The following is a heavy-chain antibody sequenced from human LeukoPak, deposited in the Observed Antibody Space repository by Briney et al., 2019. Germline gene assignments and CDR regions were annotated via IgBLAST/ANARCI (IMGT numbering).Heavy chain of an antibody. V-gene: IGHV4-34*01. D-gene: IGHD4/OR15-4a*01. Sequence: PSETLSLTCTVSGGSISSYYWSWIRQPPGKGLEWIGEIYHTGFTRYNPSLESRVTMSVDKSKNQFSLSLSSVTAADTAVYFCARDGRYTYGSNLLDCWGQGTLVTVSS. J-gene: IGHJ4*02. CDR2: IYHTGFT. CDR1: GGSISSYY. CDR3: ARDGRYTYGSNLLDC.